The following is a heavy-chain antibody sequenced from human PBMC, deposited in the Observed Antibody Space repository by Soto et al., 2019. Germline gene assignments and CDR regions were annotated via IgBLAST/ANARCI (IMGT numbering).Heavy chain of an antibody. CDR2: IIPILGIA. V-gene: IGHV1-69*02. J-gene: IGHJ5*02. D-gene: IGHD2-21*01. Sequence: GASVKVSCKASGGTFSSYTISWVRQAPGQGLEWMGRIIPILGIANYAQKFQGRVTITADKSTSTAYMELSSLRSEDTAVYYCASRDPLRAWFDPWGQGTLVTVSS. CDR3: ASRDPLRAWFDP. CDR1: GGTFSSYT.